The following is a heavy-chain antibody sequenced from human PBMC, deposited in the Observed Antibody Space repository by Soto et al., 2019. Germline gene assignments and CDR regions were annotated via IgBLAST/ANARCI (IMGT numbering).Heavy chain of an antibody. Sequence: PSETLSLTCTVSGGSXSSGDYSWSWVRQSPGKGLEWIGHIYNSGITYYNPSLKSRVVISIDTSRNQFSLRLNSLTAADRAVYFCARGVTVFGLVSRFWFDPWGQGTVVTVSS. J-gene: IGHJ5*02. CDR1: GGSXSSGDYS. CDR3: ARGVTVFGLVSRFWFDP. D-gene: IGHD3-3*01. CDR2: IYNSGIT. V-gene: IGHV4-30-4*01.